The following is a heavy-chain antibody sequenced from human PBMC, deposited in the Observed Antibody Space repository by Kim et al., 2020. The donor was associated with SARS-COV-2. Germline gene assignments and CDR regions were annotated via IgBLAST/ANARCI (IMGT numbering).Heavy chain of an antibody. V-gene: IGHV3-7*01. CDR3: AREGKLAAVDY. D-gene: IGHD6-13*01. J-gene: IGHJ4*02. CDR2: K. Sequence: KYYVDSVKGRFTISRDNAKNSQYLQMNSLRAEDTAVYYCAREGKLAAVDYWGQGTLVTVSS.